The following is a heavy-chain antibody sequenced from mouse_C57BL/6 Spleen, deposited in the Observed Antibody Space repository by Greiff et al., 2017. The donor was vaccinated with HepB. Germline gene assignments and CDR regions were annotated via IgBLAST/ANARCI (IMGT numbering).Heavy chain of an antibody. J-gene: IGHJ2*01. V-gene: IGHV1-18*01. D-gene: IGHD1-1*01. CDR2: INPNNGGT. CDR3: ARLITTVDYFDY. Sequence: VQLQQSGPELVKPGASVKIPCKASGYTFTDYNMDWVKQSHGKSLEWIGDINPNNGGTIYNQKFKGKATLTVDKSSSTAYMELRSLTSEDTAVYYCARLITTVDYFDYWGQGTTLTVSS. CDR1: GYTFTDYN.